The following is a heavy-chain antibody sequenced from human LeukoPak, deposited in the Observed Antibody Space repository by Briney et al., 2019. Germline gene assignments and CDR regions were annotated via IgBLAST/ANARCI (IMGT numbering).Heavy chain of an antibody. CDR1: GYTFTTYY. D-gene: IGHD3-22*01. V-gene: IGHV1-46*01. CDR2: IDPSSANT. CDR3: ARDTYYDSSGFDY. J-gene: IGHJ4*02. Sequence: ASVKVSCKASGYTFTTYYMNWVRQAPGQGLEWMGVIDPSSANTNYAEKFQGRVTMTRDTSTSTVYMELSSLKSEDTAVYYCARDTYYDSSGFDYWGQGTLVTVSS.